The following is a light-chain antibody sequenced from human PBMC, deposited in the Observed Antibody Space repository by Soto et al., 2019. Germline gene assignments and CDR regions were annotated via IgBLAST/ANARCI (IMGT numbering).Light chain of an antibody. CDR3: QQYYSIPFT. Sequence: DFVMTQAPDSLAVSLGERPTINSKSSQSVLYNSNNKNHLGWFQQKPGHPPKLLIYGASFRPSGVPDRFSGSGSGTDFTLTISSLQAEDVAVYYCQQYYSIPFTFGQGTKVDIK. V-gene: IGKV4-1*01. J-gene: IGKJ2*01. CDR2: GAS. CDR1: QSVLYNSNNKNH.